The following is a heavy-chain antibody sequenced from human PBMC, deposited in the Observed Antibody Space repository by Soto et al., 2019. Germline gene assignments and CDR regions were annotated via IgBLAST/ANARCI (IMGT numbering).Heavy chain of an antibody. D-gene: IGHD1-26*01. CDR1: GGSLSGYW. J-gene: IGHJ3*02. CDR3: ARAGFSGPYDAFDI. Sequence: PSETLSLTCAVFGGSLSGYWWSWIRQPPGKGLEWIGEIDASGGTNYNPSLKSRVTISEDTSKNQFSLKLTSVIAADTAVYFCARAGFSGPYDAFDIWGQGTMVTVSS. V-gene: IGHV4-34*01. CDR2: IDASGGT.